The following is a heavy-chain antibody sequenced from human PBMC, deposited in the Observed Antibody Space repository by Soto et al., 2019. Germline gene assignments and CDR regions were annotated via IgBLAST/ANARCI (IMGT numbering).Heavy chain of an antibody. J-gene: IGHJ2*01. CDR1: GFTFRSYA. V-gene: IGHV3-64D*09. CDR3: VKVVGAARRDYWYFDL. Sequence: GGSLRLSCSASGFTFRSYAMHWVRQAPGKGLEYVSAISSNGGSTYYADSVKGRFTISRDNSKNTLYLQMSSLRAEDTAVYYCVKVVGAARRDYWYFDLWGRGTLVTVSS. CDR2: ISSNGGST. D-gene: IGHD1-26*01.